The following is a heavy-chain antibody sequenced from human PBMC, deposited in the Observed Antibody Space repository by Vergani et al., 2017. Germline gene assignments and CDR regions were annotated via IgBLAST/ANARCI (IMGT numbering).Heavy chain of an antibody. V-gene: IGHV4-34*01. CDR3: ARTAIRGWFDP. CDR2: INHSGST. J-gene: IGHJ5*02. Sequence: QVQLQQWGAGLLKPSETLSLTCAVYGGSFSGYYWSWIRQPPGKGLEWIGEINHSGSTNYNPSLKSRVTISVDTSKNQFSLKLSSVTAADTAVYYCARTAIRGWFDPWGQGTLVTVSS. CDR1: GGSFSGYY.